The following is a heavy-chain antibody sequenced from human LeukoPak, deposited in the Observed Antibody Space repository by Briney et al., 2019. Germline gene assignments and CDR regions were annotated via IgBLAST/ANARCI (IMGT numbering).Heavy chain of an antibody. CDR1: GYTFTGYY. Sequence: GASVKVSCKASGYTFTGYYMHWVRQAPGQGLEWMGWIYPNNGDAKYEQKFQGRVTMTRDTSINTAYMELSGLLSDDTAVYYCARAYSSTRLYDYWGQGTLVTVSS. V-gene: IGHV1-2*02. D-gene: IGHD2-21*01. CDR3: ARAYSSTRLYDY. CDR2: IYPNNGDA. J-gene: IGHJ4*02.